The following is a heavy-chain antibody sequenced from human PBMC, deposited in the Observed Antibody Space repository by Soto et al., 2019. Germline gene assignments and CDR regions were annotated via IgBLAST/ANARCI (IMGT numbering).Heavy chain of an antibody. Sequence: EVQLVESGGGLVKPGGSLRLSCAASGFTFSNAWMNWVRQAPGKGLEWVGHIKSKTDGGTTDYAAPVKGRFTISRDDSKNTLYLQMNSLKTEDTAVYYCTTDGWSRLFFDYWGQGTLVTVSS. V-gene: IGHV3-15*07. CDR3: TTDGWSRLFFDY. D-gene: IGHD6-19*01. J-gene: IGHJ4*02. CDR2: IKSKTDGGTT. CDR1: GFTFSNAW.